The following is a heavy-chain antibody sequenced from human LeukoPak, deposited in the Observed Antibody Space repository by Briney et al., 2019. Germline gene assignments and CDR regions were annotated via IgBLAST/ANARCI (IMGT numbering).Heavy chain of an antibody. CDR3: AREGALLSYYYGMDV. V-gene: IGHV3-64*02. J-gene: IGHJ6*02. CDR2: ISSNGGST. Sequence: GGSLRLSCSASGFTFSSYIMHWVRQAPGRGLEYVSAISSNGGSTYYADSVKGRFTISRDNSKNTLYLQMGSLRAKDMAVYYCAREGALLSYYYGMDVWGQGTTVTVSS. CDR1: GFTFSSYI. D-gene: IGHD2/OR15-2a*01.